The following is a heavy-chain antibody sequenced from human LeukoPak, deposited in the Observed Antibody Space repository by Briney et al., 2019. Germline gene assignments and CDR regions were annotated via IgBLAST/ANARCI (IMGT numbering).Heavy chain of an antibody. CDR1: GGSMSTSDNY. Sequence: ASETLSLTCTVSGGSMSTSDNYWNWIRRPAGKGLEWIGRIYTSGSTTYNPSLKSRVTMSLDTSKNQVSLKLSSVTAADTAVYYCARIFCSGGNCYHFDYWGQGTLVTVSS. D-gene: IGHD2-15*01. J-gene: IGHJ4*02. CDR2: IYTSGST. CDR3: ARIFCSGGNCYHFDY. V-gene: IGHV4-61*02.